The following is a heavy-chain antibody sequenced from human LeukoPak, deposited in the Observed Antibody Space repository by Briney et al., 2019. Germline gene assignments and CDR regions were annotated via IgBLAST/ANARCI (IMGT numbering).Heavy chain of an antibody. V-gene: IGHV4-61*02. CDR3: ARENYDFWSGYFDY. CDR1: GGSISSGSYY. D-gene: IGHD3-3*01. CDR2: IYTSGST. J-gene: IGHJ4*02. Sequence: SETLSLTCTVSGGSISSGSYYWSWIRQPAGKGLEWIGRIYTSGSTNYNPSLKSRVTISVDTSKNQFSLKLSSVTAADTAAYYCARENYDFWSGYFDYWGQGTLVTVSS.